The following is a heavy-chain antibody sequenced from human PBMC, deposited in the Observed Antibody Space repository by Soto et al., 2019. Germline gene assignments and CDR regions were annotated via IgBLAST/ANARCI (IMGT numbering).Heavy chain of an antibody. CDR2: IYYSGST. D-gene: IGHD6-19*01. V-gene: IGHV4-30-4*01. J-gene: IGHJ4*02. CDR3: ARDGMGIAVAGPYFDY. CDR1: GDSISSYY. Sequence: SETLSLTCNVSGDSISSYYWSWIRQPPGKGLEWIGYIYYSGSTYYNPSLKSRVTISVDTSKNQFSLKLSSVTAADTAVYYCARDGMGIAVAGPYFDYWGQGTLVTVSS.